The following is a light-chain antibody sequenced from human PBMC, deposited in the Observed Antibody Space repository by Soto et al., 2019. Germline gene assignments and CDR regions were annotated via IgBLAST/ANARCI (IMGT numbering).Light chain of an antibody. CDR2: TNN. J-gene: IGLJ3*02. V-gene: IGLV1-44*01. CDR1: SSNIGSNT. Sequence: QPVLTQPPSASGTPGQTVTISCSGSSSNIGSNTVNWYQQLPGTAPKLLIYTNNQRPSGVPDRLSGSKSGTSASLAISGLQSEDEADYYCAAWDDSLNGWVFGGGTKVTVL. CDR3: AAWDDSLNGWV.